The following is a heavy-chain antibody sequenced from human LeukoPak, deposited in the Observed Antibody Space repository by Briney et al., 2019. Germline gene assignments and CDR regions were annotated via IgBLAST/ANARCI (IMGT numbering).Heavy chain of an antibody. CDR2: LSSISSYI. V-gene: IGHV3-21*01. CDR3: ARDARGFCSGGSCTEFDY. D-gene: IGHD2-15*01. Sequence: GGSLRLSCAASGFTFDDYGMNWVRQAPGKGLEWVSSLSSISSYIYYADSVKGRFTISRDNAKNSLFLQMNSLRAEDTAVYYCARDARGFCSGGSCTEFDYWGQGTLVTVSS. J-gene: IGHJ4*02. CDR1: GFTFDDYG.